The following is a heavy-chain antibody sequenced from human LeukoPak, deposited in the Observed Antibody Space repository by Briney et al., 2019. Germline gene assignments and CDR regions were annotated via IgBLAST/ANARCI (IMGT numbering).Heavy chain of an antibody. V-gene: IGHV3-48*03. CDR2: ISSSGTTM. Sequence: GGSLRLSCEASGFTISSYEMNWVRQAPGQGLEWVSYISSSGTTMFYSDSVKGRFTISRDSAKNSLYLQMNSLRVEDTAIYYCARDYSVPGDGLDPWGQGTLVTVSS. J-gene: IGHJ5*02. CDR1: GFTISSYE. CDR3: ARDYSVPGDGLDP. D-gene: IGHD2-21*01.